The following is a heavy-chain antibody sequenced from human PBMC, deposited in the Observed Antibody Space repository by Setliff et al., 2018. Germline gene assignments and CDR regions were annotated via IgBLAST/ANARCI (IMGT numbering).Heavy chain of an antibody. J-gene: IGHJ5*02. CDR3: ARDYLRSNYDFWSGPPNWFDP. Sequence: GGSLRLSCVASGFTFSSYSMNWVRQAPGKGLEWVSYISSSSSYIYYADSVKGRFTISRDNAKNSLYLQMNSLRAEDTAVYYCARDYLRSNYDFWSGPPNWFDPWGQGTLVTVSS. V-gene: IGHV3-21*05. CDR1: GFTFSSYS. D-gene: IGHD3-3*01. CDR2: ISSSSSYI.